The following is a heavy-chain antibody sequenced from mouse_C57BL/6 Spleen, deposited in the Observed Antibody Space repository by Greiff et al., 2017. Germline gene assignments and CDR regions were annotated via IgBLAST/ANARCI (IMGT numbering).Heavy chain of an antibody. CDR1: GFTFSDYG. CDR2: ISSGSSTI. Sequence: EVKLMESGGGLVKPGGSLKLSCAASGFTFSDYGMHWVRQAPEKGLEWVAYISSGSSTIYYADTVKGRFTISSDNAKNTLFLQITRLRSEDTAMYSFARDHYGSSYKDYWGQGTTLTVSS. J-gene: IGHJ2*01. V-gene: IGHV5-17*01. D-gene: IGHD1-1*01. CDR3: ARDHYGSSYKDY.